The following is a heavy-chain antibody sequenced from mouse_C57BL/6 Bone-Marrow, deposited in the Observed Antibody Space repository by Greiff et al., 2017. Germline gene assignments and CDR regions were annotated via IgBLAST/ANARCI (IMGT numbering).Heavy chain of an antibody. CDR1: GYAFTNYL. D-gene: IGHD1-1*01. CDR2: INPGSGGT. V-gene: IGHV1-54*01. Sequence: QVQLQQSGAELVRPGTSVKVSCKASGYAFTNYLIEWVKQRPGQGLEWIGVINPGSGGTNYNEKFKGKATLTADKSSSTAYMQLSSLTSEDSAVYFCALITTNYFDYWGQGTTLTVSS. CDR3: ALITTNYFDY. J-gene: IGHJ2*01.